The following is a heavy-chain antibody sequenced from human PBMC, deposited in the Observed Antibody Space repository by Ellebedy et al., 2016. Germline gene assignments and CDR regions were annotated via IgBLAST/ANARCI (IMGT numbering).Heavy chain of an antibody. CDR1: GGSISSYY. V-gene: IGHV4-59*01. D-gene: IGHD4-11*01. Sequence: SETLSLTXTVSGGSISSYYWSWIRQPPGKGLEWIGYIYYSGSTNYNPSLKSRVTISVDTSKNQFSLKLSSVTAADTAVYYCARVGMTTVTKNWFDPWGQGTLVTVSS. CDR3: ARVGMTTVTKNWFDP. CDR2: IYYSGST. J-gene: IGHJ5*02.